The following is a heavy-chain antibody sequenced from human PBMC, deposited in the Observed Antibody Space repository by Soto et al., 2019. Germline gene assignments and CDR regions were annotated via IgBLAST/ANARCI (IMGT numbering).Heavy chain of an antibody. CDR1: GGSISSYY. D-gene: IGHD2-2*01. J-gene: IGHJ5*02. V-gene: IGHV4-4*07. Sequence: PSETLSLTCTVSGGSISSYYWSWIRQPAGKGLEWIGRNYTSGSTNYNPSLKSRITMSVDTSKNQFSLKLSSVTAADTAVYYCAREEVPAALNWFDPWGQGTLVTVSS. CDR2: NYTSGST. CDR3: AREEVPAALNWFDP.